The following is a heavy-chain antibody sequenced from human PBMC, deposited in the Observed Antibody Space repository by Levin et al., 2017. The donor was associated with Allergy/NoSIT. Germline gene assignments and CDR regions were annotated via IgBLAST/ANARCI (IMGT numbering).Heavy chain of an antibody. V-gene: IGHV3-74*01. CDR1: GFTFGNYW. CDR3: ATGKYCSTDSCYPKVDY. J-gene: IGHJ4*02. Sequence: GGSLRLSCAVSGFTFGNYWMHWVRQAPGKGLVWVSRINNDGSESYYADSVKGRFTISRDNAKNTLYLQMNNLRAEDTAVYYCATGKYCSTDSCYPKVDYWGVGTLVTVSA. CDR2: INNDGSES. D-gene: IGHD2-15*01.